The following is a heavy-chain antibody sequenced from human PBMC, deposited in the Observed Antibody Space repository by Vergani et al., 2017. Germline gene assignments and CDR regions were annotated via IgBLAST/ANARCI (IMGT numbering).Heavy chain of an antibody. D-gene: IGHD6-13*01. J-gene: IGHJ3*02. CDR1: GCSISDYY. Sequence: QVQLQESGPGLVKSSETLSLTCTVSGCSISDYYWNWLRQPPGEGLEWIGYIYKSGSSTYNPSLKGRVTISADTSKNQFSLKLTSVTAADTALYYCARDRGYSTGWYSAFDIWGQGTMVTVSS. CDR2: IYKSGSS. CDR3: ARDRGYSTGWYSAFDI. V-gene: IGHV4-59*01.